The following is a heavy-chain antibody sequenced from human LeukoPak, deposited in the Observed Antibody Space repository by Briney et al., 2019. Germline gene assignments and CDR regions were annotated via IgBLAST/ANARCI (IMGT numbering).Heavy chain of an antibody. CDR3: ARQGDYDSSGYYLPEGY. CDR1: GFTFSDYY. V-gene: IGHV3-11*01. J-gene: IGHJ4*02. Sequence: PGGSLRLSCAASGFTFSDYYMSWIRQAPGKGLEWVSCISSSGSTIYYADSVKGRFTISRDNAKNSLYLQMNSLRAEDTAVYYCARQGDYDSSGYYLPEGYWGLGTLVTVSS. D-gene: IGHD3-22*01. CDR2: ISSSGSTI.